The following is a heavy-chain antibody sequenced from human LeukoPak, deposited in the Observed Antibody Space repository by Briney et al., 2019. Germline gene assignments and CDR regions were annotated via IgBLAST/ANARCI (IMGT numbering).Heavy chain of an antibody. CDR3: ARGITMVRGVTDKYYFDY. Sequence: ASVKVSCKASGYTFTSYGISWVQQAPGQGLEWMGWISAYNGNTNYAQKLQGRVTMTTDTSTSTAYMELRSLRSDDTAVYYCARGITMVRGVTDKYYFDYWGQGTLVTVSS. CDR1: GYTFTSYG. J-gene: IGHJ4*02. CDR2: ISAYNGNT. D-gene: IGHD3-10*01. V-gene: IGHV1-18*01.